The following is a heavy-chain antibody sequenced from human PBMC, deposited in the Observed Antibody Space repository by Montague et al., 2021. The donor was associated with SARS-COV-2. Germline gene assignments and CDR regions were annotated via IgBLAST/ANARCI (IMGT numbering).Heavy chain of an antibody. V-gene: IGHV2-70*11. CDR1: GFSRSTSGMC. Sequence: PALVKPTQTLTLTCTLSGFSRSTSGMCVSWIRQPPGKALEWLARSDWDDDKYYSTSLKTRLTISKDTSKNQVVLTMTNMDPVDTATYYCARIRYGSGMGFDYWGQGTLVTVSS. CDR3: ARIRYGSGMGFDY. J-gene: IGHJ4*02. CDR2: SDWDDDK. D-gene: IGHD3-10*01.